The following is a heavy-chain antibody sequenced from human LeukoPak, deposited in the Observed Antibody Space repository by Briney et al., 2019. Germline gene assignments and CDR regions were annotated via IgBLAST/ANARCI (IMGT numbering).Heavy chain of an antibody. V-gene: IGHV3-23*01. CDR1: GFTFNNYV. CDR2: ISGSGGDT. Sequence: PGGSLRLSCAASGFTFNNYVMSWVRQAPGKGLEWVSGISGSGGDTYYADSVKGRFTISRDNSKNTLYLQTNSLRAEDTAVYYCAKHTVATIDYWGQGTLVTVSS. J-gene: IGHJ4*02. CDR3: AKHTVATIDY. D-gene: IGHD5-12*01.